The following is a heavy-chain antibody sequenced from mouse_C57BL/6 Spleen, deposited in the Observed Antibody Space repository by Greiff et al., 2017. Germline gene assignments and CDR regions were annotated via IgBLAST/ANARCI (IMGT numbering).Heavy chain of an antibody. J-gene: IGHJ4*01. V-gene: IGHV3-6*01. CDR3: AKGRAMDY. Sequence: EVQLQQSGPGLVKPSQSLSLTCSVTGYSITSGYYWNWIRQFPGNKLEWMGYISYDGSNNYNPSLKNRISITRDTSKNLFFLKLNSVTTEDTATYCCAKGRAMDYWGQGTSVTVSS. CDR2: ISYDGSN. CDR1: GYSITSGYY.